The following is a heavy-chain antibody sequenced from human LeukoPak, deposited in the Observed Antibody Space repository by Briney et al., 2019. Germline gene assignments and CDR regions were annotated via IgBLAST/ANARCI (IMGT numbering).Heavy chain of an antibody. CDR3: ARELIVATPQRGY. D-gene: IGHD5-12*01. CDR1: GFTVSSNY. CDR2: IYSGGST. J-gene: IGHJ4*02. Sequence: PGGSLRLSCAASGFTVSSNYMSWVRQAPGKGLEWVSVIYSGGSTYYADSVKGRFTISRDNSKNTLYLQMNSLRAEDTAVYYCARELIVATPQRGYWGQGTLLTVSS. V-gene: IGHV3-66*02.